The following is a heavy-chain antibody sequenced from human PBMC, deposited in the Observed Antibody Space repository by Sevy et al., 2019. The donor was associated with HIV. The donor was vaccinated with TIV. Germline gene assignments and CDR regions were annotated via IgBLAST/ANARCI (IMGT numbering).Heavy chain of an antibody. J-gene: IGHJ4*02. CDR1: GFRFNTHA. V-gene: IGHV3-30*01. Sequence: GGSLRLSCVASGFRFNTHAMHWVRQAPGRGLEWVALISYNGHVTYVAHSVKGRFTISRDDSKNTLYLQMNTLRPEDTAIYYCAREGGHDSNWAPGTYWGQGTLVTVSS. CDR2: ISYNGHVT. D-gene: IGHD4-4*01. CDR3: AREGGHDSNWAPGTY.